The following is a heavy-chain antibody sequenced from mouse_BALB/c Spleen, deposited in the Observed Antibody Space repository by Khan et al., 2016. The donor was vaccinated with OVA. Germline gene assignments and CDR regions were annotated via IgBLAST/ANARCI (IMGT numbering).Heavy chain of an antibody. J-gene: IGHJ4*01. V-gene: IGHV1-69*02. CDR1: GYTFTNYW. CDR2: IYPSDSYT. CDR3: TREGTTVDARDD. D-gene: IGHD1-1*01. Sequence: QVQLQQPGAELVRPGTSVKLSCKASGYTFTNYWINWVKQRPGQGLEWIGNIYPSDSYTNYNQKFKDKATLTVDKSSSTAYIQFSSPTAEDSAVYYCTREGTTVDARDDWGQGTSVTGSS.